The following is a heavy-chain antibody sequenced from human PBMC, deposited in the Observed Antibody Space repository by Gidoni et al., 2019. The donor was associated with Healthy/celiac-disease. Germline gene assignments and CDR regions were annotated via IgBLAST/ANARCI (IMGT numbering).Heavy chain of an antibody. Sequence: QVQLVQSGAEVKKPGSSVKVSCKASGGTFSSYAISWVRQAPGQGLEWMGGIIPIFSTANYAQKFQGRVTMTADESTSTAYMELSSLRSEDTAVYYCARVSVVRGVIPFYGMDVWGQGTTVTVSS. CDR1: GGTFSSYA. CDR3: ARVSVVRGVIPFYGMDV. J-gene: IGHJ6*02. D-gene: IGHD3-10*01. V-gene: IGHV1-69*01. CDR2: IIPIFSTA.